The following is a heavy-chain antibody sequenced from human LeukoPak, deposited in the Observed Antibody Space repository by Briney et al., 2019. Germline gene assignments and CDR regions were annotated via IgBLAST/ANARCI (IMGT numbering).Heavy chain of an antibody. CDR1: GGSFSGYY. CDR3: ARSGYDFWSGRRGYYHYGMDV. J-gene: IGHJ6*02. Sequence: PSETLSLTCAVYGGSFSGYYWSWISQPPGKGLEWIGEINHSGSTNYHPSVKSRVTISVDTSKNQFSLKLSSVTAADTAVYYCARSGYDFWSGRRGYYHYGMDVWGQGTTVTVSS. CDR2: INHSGST. V-gene: IGHV4-34*01. D-gene: IGHD3-3*01.